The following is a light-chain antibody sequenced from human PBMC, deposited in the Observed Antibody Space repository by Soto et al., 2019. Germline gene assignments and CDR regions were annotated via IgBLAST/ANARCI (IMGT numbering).Light chain of an antibody. V-gene: IGLV2-8*01. J-gene: IGLJ2*01. Sequence: QSVLTQRPSASGSPGQSVTISCAGTRDDVGGYNYVSWYQHHPGKAPKLLIYEVTKRPSGVPDRFSGSKSGNTAYLTVSGLRAEYEALYYCSSYVVSNVVFFGGGTKLTVL. CDR3: SSYVVSNVVF. CDR1: RDDVGGYNY. CDR2: EVT.